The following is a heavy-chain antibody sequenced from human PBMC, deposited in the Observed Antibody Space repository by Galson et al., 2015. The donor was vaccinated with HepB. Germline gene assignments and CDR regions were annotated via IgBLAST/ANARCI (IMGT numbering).Heavy chain of an antibody. J-gene: IGHJ4*02. Sequence: SVKVSCKASGCTFSSYAISWVRQAPGQGLEWMGGIIPIFGTANYAQKFQGRVTITADESTSTAYMELSSLRSEDTAVYYCAVYSGWGLRAFDYWGQGTLVTVSS. D-gene: IGHD5-12*01. CDR3: AVYSGWGLRAFDY. V-gene: IGHV1-69*13. CDR2: IIPIFGTA. CDR1: GCTFSSYA.